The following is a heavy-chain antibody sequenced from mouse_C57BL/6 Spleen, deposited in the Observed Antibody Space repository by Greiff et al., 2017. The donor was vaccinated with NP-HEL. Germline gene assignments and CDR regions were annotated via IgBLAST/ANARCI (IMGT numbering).Heavy chain of an antibody. V-gene: IGHV1-69*01. CDR1: GYTFTSYW. CDR2: IDPSDSYT. Sequence: VQLQQPGAELVKPGASVKLSCKASGYTFTSYWMHWVKQRPGQGLEWIGEIDPSDSYTNYNQKFKGKSTLTVDKSSSTAYMQLSSLTSEDSAVYYCARGGNWFAYWGQGTLVTVSA. J-gene: IGHJ3*01. D-gene: IGHD2-1*01. CDR3: ARGGNWFAY.